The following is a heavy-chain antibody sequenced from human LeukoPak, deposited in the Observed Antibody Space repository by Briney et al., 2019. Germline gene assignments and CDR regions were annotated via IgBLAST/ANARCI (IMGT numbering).Heavy chain of an antibody. CDR3: AKDSVAGTPYFDY. J-gene: IGHJ4*02. V-gene: IGHV3-23*01. CDR1: GFTFSSYA. Sequence: GGSLRLSCAASGFTFSSYAMSWGCHAPGKGLEWVSAISGSGGSTYYADSVKGRFTISRDNSKNTLYLQMNSLRAEDTAVYYCAKDSVAGTPYFDYWGQGALVTVSS. D-gene: IGHD6-19*01. CDR2: ISGSGGST.